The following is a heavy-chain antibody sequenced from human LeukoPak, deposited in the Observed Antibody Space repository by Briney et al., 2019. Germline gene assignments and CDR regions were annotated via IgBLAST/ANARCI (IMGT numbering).Heavy chain of an antibody. D-gene: IGHD5-24*01. CDR3: AVRRDGYSTFDY. J-gene: IGHJ4*02. CDR1: GGSIRSYY. Sequence: SETLSLTCTVSGGSIRSYYWSWIRQPPGKGLEWIGCIYISGSTNYNPSLKSRVTISVDTSKNQFSLKLSSVTAADRAVYYCAVRRDGYSTFDYWGQGTLVTVSS. V-gene: IGHV4-4*09. CDR2: IYISGST.